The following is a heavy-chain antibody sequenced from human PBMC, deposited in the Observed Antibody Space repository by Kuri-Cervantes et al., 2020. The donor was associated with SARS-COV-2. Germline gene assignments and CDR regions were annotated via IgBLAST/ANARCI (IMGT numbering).Heavy chain of an antibody. CDR3: ARVMSTSSIAARPRPYYFDY. CDR1: GGSISSSSYY. CDR2: IYYSGST. Sequence: SETLSLTCTVSGGSISSSSYYWGWIRQPPGKGLEWIGSIYYSGSTYYNPSLKSRVTISVDTSKNQFSLKLSSVTAADTAVYYCARVMSTSSIAARPRPYYFDYWGQRTLVTVSS. V-gene: IGHV4-39*07. J-gene: IGHJ4*02. D-gene: IGHD6-6*01.